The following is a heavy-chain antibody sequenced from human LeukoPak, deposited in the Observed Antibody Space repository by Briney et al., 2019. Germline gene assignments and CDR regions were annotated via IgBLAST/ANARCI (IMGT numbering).Heavy chain of an antibody. D-gene: IGHD4-17*01. CDR1: GGSISSSSYY. CDR3: ARENDYGVGYFDL. J-gene: IGHJ2*01. V-gene: IGHV4-39*07. Sequence: PSETLSLTCTVSGGSISSSSYYWGWIRQPPGKGLEWIGSIYYSGSTYYNPSLKSRVTISVDTSKNQFSLKLSSVTAADTAVYYCARENDYGVGYFDLWGRGTLVTVSS. CDR2: IYYSGST.